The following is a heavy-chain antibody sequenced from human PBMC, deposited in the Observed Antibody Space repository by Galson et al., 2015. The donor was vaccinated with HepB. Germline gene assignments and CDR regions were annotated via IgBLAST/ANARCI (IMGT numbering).Heavy chain of an antibody. J-gene: IGHJ3*01. D-gene: IGHD1-26*01. CDR1: GGSISSYY. V-gene: IGHV4-59*01. CDR2: IYYSGST. Sequence: SETLSLTCTVSGGSISSYYWSWTRQPPGRGLEWIGYIYYSGSTTYNPSLRSRVTISVDTSKNQFSLKLSSVTAADTAVYFCARGWGRWELVAGLDRTAFDFWGQGTMVTVSS. CDR3: ARGWGRWELVAGLDRTAFDF.